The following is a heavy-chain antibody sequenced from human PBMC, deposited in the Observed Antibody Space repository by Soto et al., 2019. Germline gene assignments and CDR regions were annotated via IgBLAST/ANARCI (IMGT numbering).Heavy chain of an antibody. V-gene: IGHV4-34*01. Sequence: QVQLQQWGAGLLKPSETLSLTCAVYGGSFSGYYWSWIRQPPGKGLEWIGEINHSGSTNYNPSLKSRVTISVDTSKNQFSLKLSSVTAAVTAVYYCARVQEYNSRYFDYWGQGTLVTVSS. CDR2: INHSGST. D-gene: IGHD6-13*01. CDR3: ARVQEYNSRYFDY. CDR1: GGSFSGYY. J-gene: IGHJ4*02.